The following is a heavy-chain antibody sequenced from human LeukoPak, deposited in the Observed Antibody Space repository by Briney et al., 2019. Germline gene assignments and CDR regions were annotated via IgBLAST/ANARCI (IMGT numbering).Heavy chain of an antibody. CDR3: VRHNIVGANPNWFDP. V-gene: IGHV3-74*01. J-gene: IGHJ5*02. CDR2: INNDGSTT. CDR1: GFTFSSDW. D-gene: IGHD1-26*01. Sequence: PGGSLRLSCAASGFTFSSDWMHWVRQAPGKGLVWVSRINNDGSTTAHADSVKGRFTISRDNAKNTLYLQMNSLRADDTAVYYCVRHNIVGANPNWFDPWGQGTLVTVSS.